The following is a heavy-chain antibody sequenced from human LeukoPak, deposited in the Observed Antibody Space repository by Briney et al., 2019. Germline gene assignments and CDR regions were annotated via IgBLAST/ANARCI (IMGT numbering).Heavy chain of an antibody. Sequence: ASVKVSCKASGGTFSSYAISWVRQAPGQGLEWMGGIIPIFGTANYAQKFQGRVTITTDESTSTAYMELSSLRSEDTAVYYCARGGWLHTPEYFQHWGQGTLVTVSS. J-gene: IGHJ1*01. CDR3: ARGGWLHTPEYFQH. V-gene: IGHV1-69*05. CDR1: GGTFSSYA. CDR2: IIPIFGTA. D-gene: IGHD5-12*01.